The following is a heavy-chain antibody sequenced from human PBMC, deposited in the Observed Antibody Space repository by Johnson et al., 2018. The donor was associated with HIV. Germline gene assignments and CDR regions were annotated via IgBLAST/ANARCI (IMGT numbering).Heavy chain of an antibody. CDR2: IKSKTDGGTT. V-gene: IGHV3-15*01. CDR1: GFTFSNAW. Sequence: VQLVESGGGLVQPGGSLRLSCAASGFTFSNAWMSWVRQAPGKGLEWVGRIKSKTDGGTTDYAAPVKGRFTISRDDSKNTLYLQMNSLKTEDTAVYYCTTAPSQYYNGSGSYYNEYAFDIWGQGTMVTVSS. J-gene: IGHJ3*02. D-gene: IGHD3-10*01. CDR3: TTAPSQYYNGSGSYYNEYAFDI.